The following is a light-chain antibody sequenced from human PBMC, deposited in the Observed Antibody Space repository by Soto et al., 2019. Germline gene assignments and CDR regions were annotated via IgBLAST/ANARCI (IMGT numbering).Light chain of an antibody. CDR1: SSDVGGYNF. J-gene: IGLJ2*01. V-gene: IGLV2-14*01. CDR3: SSYTSTSTVV. Sequence: QSALTQPASVSGSPTQSITISCTGTSSDVGGYNFVSWYQQHPGKAPKLIIYEVSYRPSGVANRFSGSKSGNTASLTISGLQAEDEADYYCSSYTSTSTVVVGGGTKLTVL. CDR2: EVS.